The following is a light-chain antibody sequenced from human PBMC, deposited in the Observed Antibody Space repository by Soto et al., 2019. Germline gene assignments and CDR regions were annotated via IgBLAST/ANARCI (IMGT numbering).Light chain of an antibody. Sequence: EIVLTQSPGTLSLSPGERATLSCRASQSVSSSYLAWYQQKPGQAPRLLMYGASSRATCIPVRFSGSGSGTDFTLTISRLEPEDFAVYYCQQYGSSAPMYTFGQGTKLEIK. CDR3: QQYGSSAPMYT. CDR2: GAS. CDR1: QSVSSSY. V-gene: IGKV3-20*01. J-gene: IGKJ2*01.